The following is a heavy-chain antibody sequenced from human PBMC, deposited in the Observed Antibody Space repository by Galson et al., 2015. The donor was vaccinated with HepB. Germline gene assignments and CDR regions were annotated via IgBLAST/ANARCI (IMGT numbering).Heavy chain of an antibody. D-gene: IGHD2-15*01. CDR2: TWYDGRPG. J-gene: IGHJ2*01. Sequence: SLRLSCAASGFSFSSHGMHWVRQVPGKGLEWVAFTWYDGRPGYYADSVKARFTISRDNSKNTMYLQMNSLRHEDTALYYCAKDHAGGKSQDWYFDVWGRGSLVTVSS. CDR1: GFSFSSHG. V-gene: IGHV3-30*02. CDR3: AKDHAGGKSQDWYFDV.